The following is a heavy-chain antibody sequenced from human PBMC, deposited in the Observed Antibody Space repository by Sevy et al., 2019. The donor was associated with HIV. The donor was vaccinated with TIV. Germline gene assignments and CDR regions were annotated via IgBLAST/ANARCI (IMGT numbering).Heavy chain of an antibody. J-gene: IGHJ3*02. CDR3: AKGITMVLLVLDAIDI. CDR1: GFTFSSFA. Sequence: GGSLRLSCAASGFTFSSFAMTWVRQAPGKGLEWVSGISGSGDNTYYADSVKGRFTISRDNSKNTLYLQMNGLRAEDTAVYYCAKGITMVLLVLDAIDIWGQGTMVTVSS. CDR2: ISGSGDNT. V-gene: IGHV3-23*01. D-gene: IGHD3-10*01.